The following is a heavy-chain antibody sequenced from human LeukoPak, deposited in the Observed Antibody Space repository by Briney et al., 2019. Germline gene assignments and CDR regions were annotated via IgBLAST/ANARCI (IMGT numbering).Heavy chain of an antibody. Sequence: SGGSLRLSCAASGFTFSSYSMNWVRQAPGKGLEWVSSIGTSSNYIYYADSVKGRFTISRDNAKNSLYLLMYSLRAEDTAVYYCAGDRGFRGAGDYWGQGTLVTVSS. CDR3: AGDRGFRGAGDY. CDR1: GFTFSSYS. V-gene: IGHV3-21*01. CDR2: IGTSSNYI. D-gene: IGHD3-10*01. J-gene: IGHJ4*02.